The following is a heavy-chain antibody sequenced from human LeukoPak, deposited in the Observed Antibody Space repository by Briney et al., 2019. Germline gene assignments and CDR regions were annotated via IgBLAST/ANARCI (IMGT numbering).Heavy chain of an antibody. CDR3: ASGVPVTGRRVPYFDY. J-gene: IGHJ4*02. D-gene: IGHD6-19*01. V-gene: IGHV3-7*05. Sequence: PGGSLRLSCAASGFTFSNYWMNWVRQAPGQGLEWVANIKQDGSVKYYVDSVKGRFTISRDNAKNSLYLQMNSLRAEDTAVYYCASGVPVTGRRVPYFDYWGQGTLVTVSS. CDR1: GFTFSNYW. CDR2: IKQDGSVK.